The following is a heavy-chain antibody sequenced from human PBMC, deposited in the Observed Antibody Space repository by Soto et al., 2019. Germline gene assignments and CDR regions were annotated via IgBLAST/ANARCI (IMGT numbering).Heavy chain of an antibody. CDR1: GYAFTTYG. Sequence: QVHLVQSGAEVKKPGASVKVSWQASGYAFTTYGITWVRQAPGQGHEWMGWISAHNGNTNYAQKLQGRATVTSDASTSSAYMERRSLRSDDTAVYYCARGRYGDYWGQGALVTVSS. D-gene: IGHD1-1*01. CDR2: ISAHNGNT. V-gene: IGHV1-18*01. J-gene: IGHJ4*02. CDR3: ARGRYGDY.